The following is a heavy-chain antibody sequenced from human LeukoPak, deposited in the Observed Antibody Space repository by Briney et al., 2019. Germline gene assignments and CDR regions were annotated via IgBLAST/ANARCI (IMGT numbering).Heavy chain of an antibody. CDR1: GGTFSSYA. Sequence: SVKVSCKASGGTFSSYAISWVRQAPGQGLEWMGRIIPILGIANYAQKFQGRVTITADKSTSTAYMELSSLRSEDTAVYYCTFYGDYLTPPYDYWGQGTVVTVSS. CDR2: IIPILGIA. V-gene: IGHV1-69*04. CDR3: TFYGDYLTPPYDY. D-gene: IGHD4-17*01. J-gene: IGHJ4*02.